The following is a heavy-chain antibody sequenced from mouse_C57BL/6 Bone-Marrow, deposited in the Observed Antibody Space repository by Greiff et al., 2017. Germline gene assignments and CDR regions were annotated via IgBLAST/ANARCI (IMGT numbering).Heavy chain of an antibody. J-gene: IGHJ2*01. CDR1: GYTFTSYW. CDR3: ARPIYYGYDRGYFDY. Sequence: QVQLQQSGAELVKPGASVKMSCKASGYTFTSYWITWVKQRPGQGLEWIGDIYPGSGSTNYNEKFKSKATLTVDTSSSTAYMQLSSLTSEDSAVYYCARPIYYGYDRGYFDYWGQGTTLTVSS. V-gene: IGHV1-55*01. CDR2: IYPGSGST. D-gene: IGHD2-2*01.